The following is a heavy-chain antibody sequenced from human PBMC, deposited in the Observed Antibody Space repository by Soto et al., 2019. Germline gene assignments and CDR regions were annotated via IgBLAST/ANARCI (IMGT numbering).Heavy chain of an antibody. Sequence: PGGSLRLSCAASGFTFSSYAMSWVLQAPGKGLEWVSAISGSGGSTYYADSVKGRFTISRDNSKKTLYLQMNSLRVEDTAVYYCARTPHYYDSSGYFDYWGQGTLVTVSS. CDR1: GFTFSSYA. CDR3: ARTPHYYDSSGYFDY. V-gene: IGHV3-23*01. D-gene: IGHD3-22*01. CDR2: ISGSGGST. J-gene: IGHJ4*02.